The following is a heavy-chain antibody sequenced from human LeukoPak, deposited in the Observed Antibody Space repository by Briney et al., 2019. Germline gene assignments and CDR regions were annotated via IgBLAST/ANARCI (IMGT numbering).Heavy chain of an antibody. CDR3: ARSSSFSGDIAAAGTLDY. J-gene: IGHJ4*02. V-gene: IGHV1-18*01. CDR2: ISAYNGNT. Sequence: GALVKVSRKASGYTFTSYGISWVRQAPGQGLEWMGWISAYNGNTNYAQKLQGRVTMTTDTSTSTAYMELRSLRSDDTAVYYCARSSSFSGDIAAAGTLDYWGQGTLVTVSS. D-gene: IGHD6-13*01. CDR1: GYTFTSYG.